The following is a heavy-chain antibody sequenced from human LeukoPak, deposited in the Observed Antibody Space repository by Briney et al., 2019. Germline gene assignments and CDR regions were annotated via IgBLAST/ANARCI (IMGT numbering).Heavy chain of an antibody. V-gene: IGHV5-51*01. CDR1: GYSFTNYW. CDR2: IYPIDSDT. Sequence: GESLKISCQVSGYSFTNYWVGWVRQMPGKGLEWMGIIYPIDSDTRYSPSFQDQVTISADRSISTAYLQWSSLKASDTAIYYCVRSPYNWRSGLDVWGRGTTVTVSS. CDR3: VRSPYNWRSGLDV. J-gene: IGHJ6*04. D-gene: IGHD1-1*01.